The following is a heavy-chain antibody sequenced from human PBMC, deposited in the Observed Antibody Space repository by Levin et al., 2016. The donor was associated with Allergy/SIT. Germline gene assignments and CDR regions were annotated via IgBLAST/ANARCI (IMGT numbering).Heavy chain of an antibody. V-gene: IGHV1-69*01. CDR3: ARGEVTMVRGVWDYYYGMDV. Sequence: WVRQAPGQGLEWMGGIIPIFGTANYAQKFQGRVTITADESTSTAYMELSSLRSEDTAVYYCARGEVTMVRGVWDYYYGMDVWGQGTTVTVSS. J-gene: IGHJ6*02. D-gene: IGHD3-10*01. CDR2: IIPIFGTA.